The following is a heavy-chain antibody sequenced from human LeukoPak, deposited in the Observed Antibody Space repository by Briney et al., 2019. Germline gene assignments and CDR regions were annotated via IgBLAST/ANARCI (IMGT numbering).Heavy chain of an antibody. CDR2: ISAYNGNT. CDR3: ARDGYYYDSSGYYYFDY. D-gene: IGHD3-22*01. V-gene: IGHV1-18*01. CDR1: GYTFTSYG. J-gene: IGHJ4*02. Sequence: GASVKVSCKASGYTFTSYGISWVRQAPGQGLEWMGWISAYNGNTNYAQKLQGRVTMTTDTSTSTAYMELRSLRSDDTAVYYCARDGYYYDSSGYYYFDYWGQGTLVTVSS.